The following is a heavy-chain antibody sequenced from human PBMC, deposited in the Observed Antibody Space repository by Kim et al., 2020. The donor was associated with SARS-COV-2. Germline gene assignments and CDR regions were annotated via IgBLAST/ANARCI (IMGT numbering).Heavy chain of an antibody. CDR2: LGGGGWS. CDR1: GASISSSNSY. V-gene: IGHV4-39*01. CDR3: ARHVVVNERILRYHFDY. Sequence: SETLSLTCSVSGASISSSNSYWGWIRQSPGKCLEWIGGLGGGGWSGGGPSLRSRVSISVDTSKKQFSLKLTSGTAADTAIYYCARHVVVNERILRYHFDYWGQGALVAVSS. D-gene: IGHD1-20*01. J-gene: IGHJ4*02.